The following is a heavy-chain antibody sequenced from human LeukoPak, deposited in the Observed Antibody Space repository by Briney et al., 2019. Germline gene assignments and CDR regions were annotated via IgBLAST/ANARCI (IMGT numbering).Heavy chain of an antibody. J-gene: IGHJ4*02. V-gene: IGHV4-30-4*01. CDR3: ARASVWFGEFYFFDY. CDR2: IYYSGST. D-gene: IGHD3-10*01. Sequence: SQTLSLTCTVSGGSISSGDYYWSWIRQPPGKGLEWIGYIYYSGSTYYNPSLKSRVTISVDTSKNQFSLKLSSVTAADTAVYYCARASVWFGEFYFFDYWGQGTLVTVSS. CDR1: GGSISSGDYY.